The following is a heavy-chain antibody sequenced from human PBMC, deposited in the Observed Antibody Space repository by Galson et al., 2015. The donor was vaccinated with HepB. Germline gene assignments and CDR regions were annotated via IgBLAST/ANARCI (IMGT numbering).Heavy chain of an antibody. J-gene: IGHJ4*02. D-gene: IGHD6-13*01. V-gene: IGHV1-58*01. CDR2: IVVGSGNT. Sequence: SVKVSCKASGFTFTSSAVQWVRQARGQRLEWIGWIVVGSGNTNYAQKFQERVTITRDMSTSTAYMELSSLRSEDTAVYYCAAIPSSIAAAGTVYFDYWGQGTLVTVSS. CDR3: AAIPSSIAAAGTVYFDY. CDR1: GFTFTSSA.